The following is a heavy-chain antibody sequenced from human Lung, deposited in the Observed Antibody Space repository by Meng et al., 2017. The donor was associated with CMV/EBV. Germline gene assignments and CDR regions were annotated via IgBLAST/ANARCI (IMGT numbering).Heavy chain of an antibody. CDR2: FNPNSGGT. V-gene: IGHV1-2*02. D-gene: IGHD2-2*01. CDR3: AREYCSSTSCPTVMDV. J-gene: IGHJ6*02. CDR1: GYTFTGYY. Sequence: ASVKVSCKASGYTFTGYYMHLVRQAPGHGLEWMGWFNPNSGGTNYAQKFQGRVTMTRDTSISTAYMELSRLRSDDPAVYYCAREYCSSTSCPTVMDVWGQGTXVTVSS.